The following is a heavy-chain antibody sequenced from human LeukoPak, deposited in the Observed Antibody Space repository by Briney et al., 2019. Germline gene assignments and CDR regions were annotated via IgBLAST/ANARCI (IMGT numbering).Heavy chain of an antibody. Sequence: PWGSLRLTCTASGFTISGTLIYWVRQAPAQGLELDSVIYDDDRTVYTDSVKGRFTISRDNSKNMVYLQMNSLRPEDSAVYYCARDRAGTQRWVEFDLWGPGTLVTVSS. D-gene: IGHD3-10*01. CDR2: IYDDDRT. CDR3: ARDRAGTQRWVEFDL. CDR1: GFTISGTL. V-gene: IGHV3-53*05. J-gene: IGHJ5*02.